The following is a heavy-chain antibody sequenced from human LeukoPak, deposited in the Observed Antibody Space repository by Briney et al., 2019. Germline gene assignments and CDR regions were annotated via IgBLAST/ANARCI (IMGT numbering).Heavy chain of an antibody. CDR3: AXXGYYGSGSPPSLYFDY. CDR1: GXXXXXYV. J-gene: IGHJ4*02. V-gene: IGHV3-30-3*01. D-gene: IGHD3-10*01. CDR2: XXXXLNVK. Sequence: QAGGSLGLSCAASGXXXXXYVIHWVRQAPGKGLXXXXXXXXXLNVKLXXXXXXXRXTXXXDNSRSXLXLQMNSLRPEDTAIYYRAXXGYYGSGSPPSLYFDYWGQGTLVTVSS.